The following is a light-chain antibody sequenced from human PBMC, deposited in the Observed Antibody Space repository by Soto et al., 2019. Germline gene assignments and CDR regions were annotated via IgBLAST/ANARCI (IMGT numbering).Light chain of an antibody. J-gene: IGKJ4*01. CDR1: RRGLCSSNNKNH. V-gene: IGKV4-1*01. CDR2: WAS. Sequence: DIVMTQSPDSLAVSLGERATINCKSSRRGLCSSNNKNHLACYQQKPGQPPKLLISWASTRDSGVPDRFNGSGSGTDFTLTISSLQAEDVAVYHCQQYFSIPLTFGGGTKVDIK. CDR3: QQYFSIPLT.